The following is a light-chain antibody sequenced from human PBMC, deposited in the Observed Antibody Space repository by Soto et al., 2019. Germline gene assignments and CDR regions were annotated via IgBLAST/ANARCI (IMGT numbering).Light chain of an antibody. V-gene: IGKV1-33*01. J-gene: IGKJ2*01. CDR1: EDIANH. CDR2: DAS. Sequence: DTQMTPSPHSLSASVGDRVTIACQANEDIANHLNWYRQRPGKAPDLLIYDASNLEPGVQSRFSGAGSGTDFTFTISGLLPEDFATYYCQQFHSLPYTFGQGTKLDI. CDR3: QQFHSLPYT.